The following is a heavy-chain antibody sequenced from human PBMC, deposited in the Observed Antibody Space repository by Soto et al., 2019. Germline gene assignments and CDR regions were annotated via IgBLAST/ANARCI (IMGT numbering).Heavy chain of an antibody. CDR1: GYTFTGYY. Sequence: QVQLVQSGAEVKKPGASVKVSCKASGYTFTGYYMHWVRQAPGQGLEWMGWINPNSGGTNYAQKFQGRVTMTRDTSISTAYMELSRLRSDDTAVYYCAREGGTTVTTIGWFDPWGQGTLVTVSS. J-gene: IGHJ5*02. CDR2: INPNSGGT. CDR3: AREGGTTVTTIGWFDP. V-gene: IGHV1-2*02. D-gene: IGHD4-17*01.